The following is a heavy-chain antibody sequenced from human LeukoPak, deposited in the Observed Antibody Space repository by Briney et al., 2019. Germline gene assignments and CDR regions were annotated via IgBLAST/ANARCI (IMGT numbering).Heavy chain of an antibody. CDR1: GFTFSDYY. D-gene: IGHD3-9*01. V-gene: IGHV3-11*06. J-gene: IGHJ4*02. CDR2: ISSSSSYT. Sequence: GGSLRLSCAASGFTFSDYYMSWIRQAPGKGLEWVSYISSSSSYTNYADSVKGRFTISRDNAKNSLYLQMNSLRAEDTAVYYCARFNTGAYYDILTGFAGGDFDYWGQGTPVTVSS. CDR3: ARFNTGAYYDILTGFAGGDFDY.